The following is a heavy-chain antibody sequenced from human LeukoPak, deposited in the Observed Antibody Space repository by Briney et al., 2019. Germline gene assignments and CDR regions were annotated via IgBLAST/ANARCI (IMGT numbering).Heavy chain of an antibody. J-gene: IGHJ4*02. Sequence: SETLSLTCTVSGGSISSGSYYWRWIRQPAGTGLEWIGRIYTSGSTNYNPSLKSRVTISVDTSKNQFSLKLSSVTAADTAVYYCGYGDYADYWGQGTLVTVSS. CDR3: GYGDYADY. CDR2: IYTSGST. V-gene: IGHV4-61*02. CDR1: GGSISSGSYY. D-gene: IGHD4-17*01.